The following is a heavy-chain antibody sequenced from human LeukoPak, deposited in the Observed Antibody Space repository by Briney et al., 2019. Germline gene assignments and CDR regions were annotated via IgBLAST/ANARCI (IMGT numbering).Heavy chain of an antibody. CDR2: ISSSSTYT. CDR1: GFTFSDYY. V-gene: IGHV3-11*05. D-gene: IGHD4/OR15-4a*01. Sequence: PGGSLRLSCAASGFTFSDYYMSWIRQAPGKGLEWVSFISSSSTYTVYADSVKGRFTISRDNAKNSLYLQMNTLRAEDTAAYYCARATRVLDYWGQGTLVTVSS. CDR3: ARATRVLDY. J-gene: IGHJ4*02.